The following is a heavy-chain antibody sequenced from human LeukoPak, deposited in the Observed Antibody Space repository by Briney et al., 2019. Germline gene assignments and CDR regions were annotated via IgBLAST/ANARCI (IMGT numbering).Heavy chain of an antibody. CDR1: GFTFDDYG. CDR2: INWNVGST. J-gene: IGHJ3*02. CDR3: AREGCSSTSCSNDAFDI. D-gene: IGHD2-2*01. V-gene: IGHV3-20*04. Sequence: GGSLRLSCAAAGFTFDDYGMSWVRQAPGKGLEWVSGINWNVGSTGYADSVKGQFTISRDKAKNSLYLQMNSLRAEDTALYYCAREGCSSTSCSNDAFDIWGQGTMVTVSS.